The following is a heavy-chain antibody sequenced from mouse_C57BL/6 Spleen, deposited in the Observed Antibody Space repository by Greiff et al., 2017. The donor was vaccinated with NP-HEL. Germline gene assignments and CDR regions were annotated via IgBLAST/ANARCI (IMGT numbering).Heavy chain of an antibody. D-gene: IGHD1-1*01. CDR3: ARKEGGSSSLAWFAY. V-gene: IGHV1-64*01. CDR2: IHPNSGST. J-gene: IGHJ3*01. CDR1: GYTFTSYW. Sequence: QVQLQQSGAELVKPGASVKLSCKASGYTFTSYWMHWVKQRPGQGLEWIGMIHPNSGSTNYNEKFKSKATLTVDKSSSTAYMQLSSLTSEDSAVYYCARKEGGSSSLAWFAYWGQGTLVTVSA.